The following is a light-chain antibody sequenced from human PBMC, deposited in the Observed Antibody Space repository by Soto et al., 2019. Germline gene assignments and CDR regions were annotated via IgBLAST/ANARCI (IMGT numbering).Light chain of an antibody. J-gene: IGKJ2*01. CDR1: QNIGSN. CDR3: QHYHSWRPFT. V-gene: IGKV3D-15*01. Sequence: EIGMTQSPATLSVSPGARASLSCRASQNIGSNLAWYQQKPGQSPRLLIYDASISAMGIPVRFSGRGSGTEFTLPISGLQSEDLAVYYCQHYHSWRPFTFVMGTKL. CDR2: DAS.